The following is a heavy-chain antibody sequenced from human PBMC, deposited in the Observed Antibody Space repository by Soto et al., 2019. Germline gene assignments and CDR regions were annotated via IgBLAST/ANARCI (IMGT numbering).Heavy chain of an antibody. CDR2: IYYNGNT. CDR3: ARWVRGVLDY. V-gene: IGHV4-39*07. D-gene: IGHD3-10*01. Sequence: PSETLSLTCTVSGGSISSSPYYWAWIRQPPGKGLQWIGNIYYNGNTFYNPSLRSRVTISVDTSKNQFSLKLSSVTAADTAVYYCARWVRGVLDYWGQGTLVTVSS. J-gene: IGHJ4*02. CDR1: GGSISSSPYY.